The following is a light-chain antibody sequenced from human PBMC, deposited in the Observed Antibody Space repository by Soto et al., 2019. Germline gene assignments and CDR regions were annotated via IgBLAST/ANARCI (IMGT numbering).Light chain of an antibody. J-gene: IGKJ1*01. CDR2: KIS. CDR3: LQAIHFPRT. Sequence: VVMTQTPLSSPVTLGQPASISCRSSQNLVHDNGNTYLRWLQQRPGQPPRLLIDKISNRLSGVPDRFFGSGARTNFTLKIRRVEDEAVAVYYYLQAIHFPRTFCQGTKEEIK. CDR1: QNLVHDNGNTY. V-gene: IGKV2-24*01.